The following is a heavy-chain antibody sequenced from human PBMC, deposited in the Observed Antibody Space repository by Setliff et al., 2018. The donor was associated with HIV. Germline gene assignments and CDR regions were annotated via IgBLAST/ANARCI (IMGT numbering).Heavy chain of an antibody. CDR2: ISSTSTTI. CDR1: GFTFSTYS. J-gene: IGHJ6*02. CDR3: AREDQLLSGYYYYNGMDV. D-gene: IGHD2-2*01. Sequence: QAGGSLRLSCAASGFTFSTYSMNWVRQAPGKGLEWVSYISSTSTTIYYADSVKGRFTISRDNAKNPLYLQMNSLRAEDTAVYYCAREDQLLSGYYYYNGMDVWGQGTTVTVSS. V-gene: IGHV3-48*01.